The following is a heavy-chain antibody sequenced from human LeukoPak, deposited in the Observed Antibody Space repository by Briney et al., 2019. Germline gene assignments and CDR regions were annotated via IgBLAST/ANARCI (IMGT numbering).Heavy chain of an antibody. CDR2: ISYSGST. Sequence: SETLSLTCTVSGGSISNYHWSWIRQPPGKGLEWIGYISYSGSTKYNPSLQSRVTMSVDTSKNQFSLKLTSVTAADTAVYYCARETGTSNMDVWGQGTTVTVS. J-gene: IGHJ6*02. D-gene: IGHD1-7*01. CDR1: GGSISNYH. CDR3: ARETGTSNMDV. V-gene: IGHV4-59*12.